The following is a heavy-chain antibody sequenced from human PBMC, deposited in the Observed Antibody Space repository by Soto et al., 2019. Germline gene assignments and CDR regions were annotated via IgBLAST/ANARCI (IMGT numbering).Heavy chain of an antibody. J-gene: IGHJ4*02. V-gene: IGHV1-8*01. CDR3: ARGRASGSYYLPDY. CDR2: INPNSGNI. Sequence: ASVKVSFKASGDTFTTYDINWVRQATGHGLEWMGWINPNSGNIGYAQRFQGRVTMTRDTAIRTAYMEVSSLRSDDTAVYYCARGRASGSYYLPDYWGQGTLVTVSS. CDR1: GDTFTTYD. D-gene: IGHD3-10*01.